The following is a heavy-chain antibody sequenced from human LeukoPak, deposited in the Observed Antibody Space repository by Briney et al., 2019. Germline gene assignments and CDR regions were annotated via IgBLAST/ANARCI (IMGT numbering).Heavy chain of an antibody. Sequence: GASVKVSCKASGYTFTSYYMHWVRQAPGQGLEWMGIINPSGGSTSYAQKFQGRVTMTRDTSTSTVYMELSRLRSDDTAVYYCARATGTRYRAFDIWGQGTMVTVSS. D-gene: IGHD1-1*01. CDR2: INPSGGST. CDR3: ARATGTRYRAFDI. CDR1: GYTFTSYY. J-gene: IGHJ3*02. V-gene: IGHV1-46*01.